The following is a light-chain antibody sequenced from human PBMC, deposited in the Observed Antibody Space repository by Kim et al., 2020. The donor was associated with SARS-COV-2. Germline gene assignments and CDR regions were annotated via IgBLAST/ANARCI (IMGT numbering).Light chain of an antibody. J-gene: IGLJ2*01. Sequence: GQRVPISCSGSNSNIGRKTVNWYQHRPGTAPNLLLYGNNQRPSGVPDRFSGSKSGTSASLAISGLQSEDEADYYCAGWDDSLNGVVFGGGTQLTVL. V-gene: IGLV1-44*01. CDR2: GNN. CDR1: NSNIGRKT. CDR3: AGWDDSLNGVV.